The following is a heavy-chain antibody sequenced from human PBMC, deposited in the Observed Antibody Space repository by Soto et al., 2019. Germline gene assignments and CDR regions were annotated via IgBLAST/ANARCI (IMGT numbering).Heavy chain of an antibody. V-gene: IGHV1-46*03. CDR3: SRGGTIAPRREDSFDF. CDR2: INPTSGST. Sequence: GASVKVSCKASEYTFTRFYMHWVRQAPGQGLEWMAVINPTSGSTSYAQKFQGRVTMTTDTSTSTAYMELSNLRSEDTAIYFCSRGGTIAPRREDSFDFWGHGTLVTVSS. D-gene: IGHD6-6*01. CDR1: EYTFTRFY. J-gene: IGHJ4*01.